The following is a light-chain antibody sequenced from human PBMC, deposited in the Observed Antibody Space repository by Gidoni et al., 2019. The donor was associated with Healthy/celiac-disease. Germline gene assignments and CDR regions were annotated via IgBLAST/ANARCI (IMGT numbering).Light chain of an antibody. CDR2: GAS. J-gene: IGKJ2*01. V-gene: IGKV4-1*01. CDR3: QQYYSTPPYT. Sequence: DIVMTQSPASLAVSLGERATINCKSRQSVLYSSNNKNYLAWYQQKPGQPPKLLIYGASTRESGVPDRFSGSGSGTDFTLTISSLQAEDVAVYYCQQYYSTPPYTFGQGTKLEIK. CDR1: QSVLYSSNNKNY.